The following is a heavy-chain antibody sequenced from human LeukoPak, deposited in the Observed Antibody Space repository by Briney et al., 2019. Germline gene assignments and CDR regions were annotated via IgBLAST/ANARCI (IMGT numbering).Heavy chain of an antibody. CDR3: ARGKQWLVLTGGYYFDD. D-gene: IGHD6-19*01. CDR1: GGSFSGYY. Sequence: SETLSLTCAVYGGSFSGYYWSWIRQPPGKGLEWIGEINHSGSTNYNPSLKSRVTISVDTSKNQFSLKLSSVTAADTAVYYCARGKQWLVLTGGYYFDDWGQGTLVTVSS. CDR2: INHSGST. V-gene: IGHV4-34*01. J-gene: IGHJ4*02.